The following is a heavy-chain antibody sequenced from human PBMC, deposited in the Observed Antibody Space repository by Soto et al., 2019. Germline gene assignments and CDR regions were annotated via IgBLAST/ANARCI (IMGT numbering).Heavy chain of an antibody. Sequence: GGSLRLSCAASGFTFSSYSMNWVRQAPGKGLEWVSYISSSSSSIYYADSVKGRFTISRDNAKNSLYLQMNSLRDEDTAVYYCARDYSSGWYGIGAFDIWGQGTMVTVSS. V-gene: IGHV3-48*02. CDR3: ARDYSSGWYGIGAFDI. CDR2: ISSSSSSI. D-gene: IGHD6-19*01. CDR1: GFTFSSYS. J-gene: IGHJ3*02.